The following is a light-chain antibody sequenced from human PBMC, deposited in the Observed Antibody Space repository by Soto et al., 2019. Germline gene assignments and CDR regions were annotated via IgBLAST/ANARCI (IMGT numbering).Light chain of an antibody. J-gene: IGKJ5*01. CDR1: QSVRRN. CDR2: EAS. Sequence: VMTQSPDTLSVSPGERATLSCRASQSVRRNLAWYQQKPGQAPRLLIYEASNRATGIPARFSASGSGTDFTLTISSLEPEDFAVYYCQQRSNTFGQGTRLEIK. V-gene: IGKV3-11*01. CDR3: QQRSNT.